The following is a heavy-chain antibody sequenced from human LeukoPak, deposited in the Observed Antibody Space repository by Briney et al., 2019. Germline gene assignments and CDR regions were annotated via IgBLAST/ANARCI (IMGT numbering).Heavy chain of an antibody. V-gene: IGHV3-9*01. Sequence: GGSLRLSCAASGFTFDDYAMHWVRRAPGKGLEWVSGISWNSGSIGYADSAKGRFTISRDNAKNSLYLQMNSLRAEDTALYYCAKDRSAMVRGEWNYMDVWGKGTTVTVSS. D-gene: IGHD3-10*01. CDR2: ISWNSGSI. CDR3: AKDRSAMVRGEWNYMDV. CDR1: GFTFDDYA. J-gene: IGHJ6*03.